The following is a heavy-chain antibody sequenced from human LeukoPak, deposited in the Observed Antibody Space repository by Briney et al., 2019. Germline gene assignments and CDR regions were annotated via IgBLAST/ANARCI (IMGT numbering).Heavy chain of an antibody. CDR1: GFNFRSYW. CDR3: AREGYCSGDTCYQDDAFDI. CDR2: IKQDGKGK. J-gene: IGHJ3*02. Sequence: SGGSLRLSWAASGFNFRSYWMSWVRQAPGKGLEWVANIKQDGKGKYYVDSVKGRFTISRDNARNSLYLQMNSLRAEDTAVYYCAREGYCSGDTCYQDDAFDIWGQGTMVTVSS. V-gene: IGHV3-7*01. D-gene: IGHD2-15*01.